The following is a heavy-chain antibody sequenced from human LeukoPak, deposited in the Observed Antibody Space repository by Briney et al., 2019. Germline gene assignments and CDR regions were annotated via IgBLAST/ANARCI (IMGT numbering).Heavy chain of an antibody. V-gene: IGHV4-59*01. Sequence: SETLSLTCSVSGGSISTYYWSWIRQPPGKGLEWIGYIYYTGTTNYNPSLRSRVTMSVDTSRNQFSLGLSSVTAADTAVYYCAREDPQTTVPEGMDVWGHGTTVIVSS. CDR1: GGSISTYY. D-gene: IGHD4-17*01. J-gene: IGHJ6*02. CDR2: IYYTGTT. CDR3: AREDPQTTVPEGMDV.